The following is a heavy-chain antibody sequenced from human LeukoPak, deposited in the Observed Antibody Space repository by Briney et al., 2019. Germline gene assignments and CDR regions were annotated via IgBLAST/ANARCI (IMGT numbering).Heavy chain of an antibody. CDR2: ISSSSTI. D-gene: IGHD6-19*01. V-gene: IGHV3-48*01. CDR3: ARGPGTAVTGSRGDY. CDR1: GFTFSSYS. Sequence: QPGGSLRLSCAASGFTFSSYSMNWARQAPGKGLEWVSYISSSSTIYYADSVKGRFTISRDNAKNSLYLQMNSLRAEDTAVYYCARGPGTAVTGSRGDYWGQGTLVTVSS. J-gene: IGHJ4*02.